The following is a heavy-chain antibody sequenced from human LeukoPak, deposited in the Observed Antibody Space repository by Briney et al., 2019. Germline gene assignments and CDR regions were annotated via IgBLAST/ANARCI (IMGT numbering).Heavy chain of an antibody. D-gene: IGHD2-15*01. CDR3: LRGGGRSYCDY. CDR2: MNPNSDDT. V-gene: IGHV1-2*02. J-gene: IGHJ4*02. CDR1: GYTFTAYN. Sequence: GSVKVSCKPSGYTFTAYNIHWVRQAPGQGLEXMGWMNPNSDDTNYAQNFQGRVTMTRDTSISTAYMELSSLRSDDTAVYFCLRGGGRSYCDYWGQGTPVTVSS.